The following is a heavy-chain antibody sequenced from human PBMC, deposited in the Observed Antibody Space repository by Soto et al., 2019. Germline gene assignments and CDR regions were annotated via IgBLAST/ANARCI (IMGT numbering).Heavy chain of an antibody. J-gene: IGHJ6*02. CDR3: ARGDRGGSGSPASYYYSGLDV. CDR2: VSAGGDMT. V-gene: IGHV3-23*01. CDR1: GFTFRSYA. D-gene: IGHD3-10*01. Sequence: PGGSLRLSCAASGFTFRSYAISWVRQAPGKGLEWVSSVSAGGDMTYYSDSVKGRFTISRDNSNNALFLQMNSLRIEDTALYYCARGDRGGSGSPASYYYSGLDVWGQGATVTVSS.